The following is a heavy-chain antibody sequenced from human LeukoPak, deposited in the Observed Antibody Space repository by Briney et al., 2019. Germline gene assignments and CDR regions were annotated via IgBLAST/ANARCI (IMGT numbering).Heavy chain of an antibody. CDR1: GLIVSGHY. D-gene: IGHD6-13*01. Sequence: PGGSLRLSCAASGLIVSGHYMSWVRQAPGKGLEWVSVMYNDGSAYYADSVKGRFTISRDNSKNTLYLQMNSLRADDTAMYYCASGDRSPSSNWYGYFDYWGQGTLVTVSS. CDR3: ASGDRSPSSNWYGYFDY. J-gene: IGHJ4*02. V-gene: IGHV3-53*01. CDR2: MYNDGSA.